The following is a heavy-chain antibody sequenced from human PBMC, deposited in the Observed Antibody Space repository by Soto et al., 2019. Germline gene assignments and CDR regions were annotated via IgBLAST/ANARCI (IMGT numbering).Heavy chain of an antibody. V-gene: IGHV4-4*07. Sequence: SETLSLTCTVSGDSISNYHWTWIRQPAGKGLEWIGRIYASGGTNYNPSLKSRVTISVDTSKNQFSLKLSSVTAADTAVYYCARGTGITMVRGVIFWFDPGAREPWSPSPQ. CDR2: IYASGGT. J-gene: IGHJ5*02. D-gene: IGHD3-10*01. CDR1: GDSISNYH. CDR3: ARGTGITMVRGVIFWFDP.